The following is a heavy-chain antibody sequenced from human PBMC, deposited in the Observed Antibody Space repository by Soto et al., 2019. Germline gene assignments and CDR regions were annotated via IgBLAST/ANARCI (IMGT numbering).Heavy chain of an antibody. D-gene: IGHD6-6*01. V-gene: IGHV3-48*03. CDR2: ISSSGSTI. CDR1: GFTFSSYE. CDR3: ARDRMIAAREGAFDI. J-gene: IGHJ3*02. Sequence: ESGGGLVQPGGSLRLSCAASGFTFSSYEMNWVRQAPGKGLEWISYISSSGSTIYYADSVKGRFTISRDSAKNSLYLQMNSLRAEDTAVYYCARDRMIAAREGAFDIWGQGTMVTVSS.